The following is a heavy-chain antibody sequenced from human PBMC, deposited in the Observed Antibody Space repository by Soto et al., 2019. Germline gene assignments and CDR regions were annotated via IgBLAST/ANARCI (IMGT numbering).Heavy chain of an antibody. J-gene: IGHJ5*02. V-gene: IGHV4-4*02. D-gene: IGHD2-2*01. CDR2: ISHSGTI. CDR1: GGSVSSSNW. Sequence: QLQLQESGPGLVKPSETLSLTCAVSGGSVSSSNWWTWVRQSPEKGLEWIGEISHSGTINYNPSLRSRITISLDPSNTQFSLRLSSVTAADTALYYCARVRTYCSTTSCYLDPWGQGTVVTVSP. CDR3: ARVRTYCSTTSCYLDP.